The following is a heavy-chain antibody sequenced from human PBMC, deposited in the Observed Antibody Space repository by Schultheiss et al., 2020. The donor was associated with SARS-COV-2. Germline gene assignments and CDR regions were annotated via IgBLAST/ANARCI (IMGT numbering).Heavy chain of an antibody. J-gene: IGHJ5*02. D-gene: IGHD3-16*02. Sequence: SQTLSLTCAVYGGSFSGYYWSWIRQHPGKGLEWIAYISYSGNPYYNPSLKSRVTISVDTSKNQFSLKLSSVTAADTAVYYCARHGYDYVWGSYRYNWFDPWGQGTLVTVSS. CDR3: ARHGYDYVWGSYRYNWFDP. CDR1: GGSFSGYY. CDR2: ISYSGNP. V-gene: IGHV4-34*01.